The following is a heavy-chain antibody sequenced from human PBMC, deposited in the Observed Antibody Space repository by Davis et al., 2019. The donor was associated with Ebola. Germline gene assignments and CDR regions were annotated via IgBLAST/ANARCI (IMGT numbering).Heavy chain of an antibody. V-gene: IGHV4-4*02. J-gene: IGHJ4*02. CDR1: GGSISSSNW. CDR2: IYHSGST. CDR3: ASIPRGYSYGFDY. D-gene: IGHD5-18*01. Sequence: SETLSLTCAVSGGSISSSNWWSWVRQPPGKGLEWIGEIYHSGSTNYNPSLKSRVTISVDKSKNQFSLKLSSVTAADTAVYYCASIPRGYSYGFDYWGQGTLVTVSS.